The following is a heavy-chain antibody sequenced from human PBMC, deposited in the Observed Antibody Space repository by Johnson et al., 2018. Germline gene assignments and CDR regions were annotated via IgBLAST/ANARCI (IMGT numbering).Heavy chain of an antibody. J-gene: IGHJ1*01. CDR3: AKGNPTHTGIAVAGVAYFQH. CDR2: ISGSGGST. D-gene: IGHD6-19*01. Sequence: VQLVESGGGLVQPGVSLRLSCAASGFTFSSYAMSWVRQAPGKGLEWVSAISGSGGSTNYEDSVKGRFTISRDNSKNTLYLQRNSLRAEDTAGYNWAKGNPTHTGIAVAGVAYFQHWGQGTLVTVSS. V-gene: IGHV3-23*04. CDR1: GFTFSSYA.